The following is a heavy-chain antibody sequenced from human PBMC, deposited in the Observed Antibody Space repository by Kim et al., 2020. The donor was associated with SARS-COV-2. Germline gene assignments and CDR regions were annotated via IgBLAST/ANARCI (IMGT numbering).Heavy chain of an antibody. V-gene: IGHV3-15*01. Sequence: TDYAAPVKGRFTISRDDSKNTLYLQMNSLKTEDTAVYYCTTCGGYASYDYWGQGTLVTVSS. CDR2: T. CDR3: TTCGGYASYDY. J-gene: IGHJ4*02. D-gene: IGHD5-12*01.